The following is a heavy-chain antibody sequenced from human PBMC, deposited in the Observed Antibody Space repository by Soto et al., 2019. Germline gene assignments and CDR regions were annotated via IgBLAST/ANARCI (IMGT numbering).Heavy chain of an antibody. V-gene: IGHV3-48*03. CDR3: VRDSDNTNRFDY. D-gene: IGHD1-1*01. CDR2: ISISGSTI. CDR1: GFTFIIYE. J-gene: IGHJ4*02. Sequence: GGSLTLSCAASGFTFIIYEMNFVLQAPGKGLEWLSYISISGSTIYYADSVRGRFTISRDNAKTPLSLPMTSLSAEDTAVSYCVRDSDNTNRFDYWGQGTLVTVSS.